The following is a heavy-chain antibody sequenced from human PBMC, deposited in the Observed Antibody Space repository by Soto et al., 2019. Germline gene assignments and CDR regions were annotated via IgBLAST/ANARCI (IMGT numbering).Heavy chain of an antibody. V-gene: IGHV4-30-2*01. Sequence: TLSLTCAVSGVSITNNRYSWSWIRQPPGKGLEWIGYIDHTGKTSYSPSLKSRVTISVDKSKNEFSLNLISVTAADTAVYYCAREGDCAYGVCYGNWFDPWGQGTLVTVSS. CDR2: IDHTGKT. J-gene: IGHJ5*02. CDR3: AREGDCAYGVCYGNWFDP. CDR1: GVSITNNRYS. D-gene: IGHD2-8*01.